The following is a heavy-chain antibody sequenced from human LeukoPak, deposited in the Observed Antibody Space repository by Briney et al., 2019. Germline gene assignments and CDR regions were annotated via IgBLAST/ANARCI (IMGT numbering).Heavy chain of an antibody. D-gene: IGHD6-19*01. CDR3: AKVGDSSGWYENWFDP. CDR2: ISWNSGSI. V-gene: IGHV3-9*01. CDR1: GFTFDDYA. Sequence: PGGSLRLSCAASGFTFDDYAMHWVRQAPGKGLEWVSGISWNSGSIGYADSVKRRFTISRDNAKNSLYLQMNSLRAEDTALYYCAKVGDSSGWYENWFDPWGQGTLVTVSS. J-gene: IGHJ5*02.